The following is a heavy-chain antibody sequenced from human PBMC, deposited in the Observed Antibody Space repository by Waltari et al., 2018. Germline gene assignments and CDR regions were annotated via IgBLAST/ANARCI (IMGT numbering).Heavy chain of an antibody. J-gene: IGHJ4*02. V-gene: IGHV3-7*01. CDR3: ARMGSLDY. D-gene: IGHD1-26*01. CDR2: IKEDGSEK. Sequence: EVQLVESGGGLVQTGGSLRLSCAASGLTFRNYWMSWVRQDPGKGLEFVANIKEDGSEKYYLDSVKGRFTISRDNAKNSLYLQMNSLRVEDTGVYYCARMGSLDYWGQGTLVTVLS. CDR1: GLTFRNYW.